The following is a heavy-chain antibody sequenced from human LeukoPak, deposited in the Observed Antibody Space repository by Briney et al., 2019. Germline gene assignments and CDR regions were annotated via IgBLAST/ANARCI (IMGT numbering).Heavy chain of an antibody. CDR3: AKRITVVARDAFDI. CDR1: GFTFSTYA. J-gene: IGHJ3*02. V-gene: IGHV3-23*01. CDR2: ISGSGGST. D-gene: IGHD6-19*01. Sequence: GGSLRLSCAASGFTFSTYAMSWVRQAPGKGLEWVSSISGSGGSTFYADSVKGRFTISRDKSKNTLYLQMNSLRAEDTAVYYCAKRITVVARDAFDIWGQGTMVTVSS.